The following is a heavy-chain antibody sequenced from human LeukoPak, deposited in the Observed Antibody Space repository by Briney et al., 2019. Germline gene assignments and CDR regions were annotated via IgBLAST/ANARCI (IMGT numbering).Heavy chain of an antibody. CDR1: GGSISSSSYY. Sequence: SETLSPTCTVSGGSISSSSYYWGWIRQPPGKGLEWIGSIYYSGSTYYNPSLKSRVTISVDTSKNQFSLKLSSVTAADTAVYYCARARGYGDYVVDYWGQGTLVTVSS. V-gene: IGHV4-39*07. CDR3: ARARGYGDYVVDY. CDR2: IYYSGST. J-gene: IGHJ4*02. D-gene: IGHD4-17*01.